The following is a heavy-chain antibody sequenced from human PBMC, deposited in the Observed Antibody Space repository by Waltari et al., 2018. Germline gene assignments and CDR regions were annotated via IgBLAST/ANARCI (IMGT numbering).Heavy chain of an antibody. CDR2: IKEDGSKN. CDR3: VRHGFWNFDF. J-gene: IGHJ4*02. D-gene: IGHD3-3*01. CDR1: GFTSSGNW. Sequence: EVQLVESGGDLVQPGGSLRLSCPGPGFTSSGNWMAWVRQAPGKGLEWVANIKEDGSKNNYVDSVEGRFTISRDNAKNSLYLQMNSLRAEDTALYYCVRHGFWNFDFWGQGPLVTVSS. V-gene: IGHV3-7*01.